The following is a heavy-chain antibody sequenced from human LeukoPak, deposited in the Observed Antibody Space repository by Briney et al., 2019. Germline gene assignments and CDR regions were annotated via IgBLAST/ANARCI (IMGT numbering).Heavy chain of an antibody. CDR1: GYTFTGYY. CDR3: ASARPLSSIGYVFDY. D-gene: IGHD5-18*01. J-gene: IGHJ4*02. CDR2: INPNSGGT. V-gene: IGHV1-2*02. Sequence: ASVKVSCKASGYTFTGYYMHWVRQAPGQGLEWMGWINPNSGGTNYAQKFQGRVTMTRDTSISTAYMELSRLRSDDTAVYYCASARPLSSIGYVFDYWGQGTLVTVSS.